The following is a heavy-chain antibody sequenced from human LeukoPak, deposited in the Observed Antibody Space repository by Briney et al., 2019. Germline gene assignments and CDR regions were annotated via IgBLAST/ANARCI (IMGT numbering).Heavy chain of an antibody. CDR2: INPSGGST. J-gene: IGHJ4*02. V-gene: IGHV1-46*01. Sequence: ASVKVSCKASGYTFTSYYMHWVRQAPGQGLEWMGIINPSGGSTGYAQKFQGRVTMTRDTSTSTVYMELSSLRSEDTAVYYCARTGDSSSPFDDEYYFDYWGQGTLVTVSS. D-gene: IGHD6-6*01. CDR3: ARTGDSSSPFDDEYYFDY. CDR1: GYTFTSYY.